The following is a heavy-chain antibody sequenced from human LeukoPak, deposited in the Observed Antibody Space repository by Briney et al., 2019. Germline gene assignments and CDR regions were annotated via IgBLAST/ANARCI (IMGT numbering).Heavy chain of an antibody. CDR1: GGSVSGYY. Sequence: PSETLSLTCTVSGGSVSGYYWTWIRQSPGKGLEWIGYIYYSGSTNYNPSLKSRVTISVDTSKNQFSLKLTSVTAADTAVYYCARLRGTAMIDYWGQGTLVTVSS. CDR2: IYYSGST. D-gene: IGHD5-18*01. CDR3: ARLRGTAMIDY. V-gene: IGHV4-59*08. J-gene: IGHJ4*02.